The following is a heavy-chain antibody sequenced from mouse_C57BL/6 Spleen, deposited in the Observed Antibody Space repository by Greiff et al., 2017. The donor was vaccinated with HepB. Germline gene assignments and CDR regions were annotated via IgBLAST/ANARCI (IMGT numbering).Heavy chain of an antibody. Sequence: QVHVKQPGAELVRPGSSVKLSCKASGYTFTSYWMDWVKQRPGQGLEWIGNIYPSDSETHYNQKFKDKATLTVDKSSSTAYMQLSSLTSEDSAVYYCARSVSGVDYWGQGTTLTVSS. D-gene: IGHD6-2*01. J-gene: IGHJ2*01. CDR3: ARSVSGVDY. CDR1: GYTFTSYW. V-gene: IGHV1-61*01. CDR2: IYPSDSET.